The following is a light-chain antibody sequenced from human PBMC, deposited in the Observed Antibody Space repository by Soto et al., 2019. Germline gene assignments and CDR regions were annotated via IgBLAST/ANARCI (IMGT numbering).Light chain of an antibody. CDR3: QQYGSSPAT. CDR2: GAS. CDR1: XSVSSSY. J-gene: IGKJ4*01. V-gene: IGKV3-20*01. Sequence: EIVLTQSPGTLSLSPGERATLSCRAXXSVSSSYLAWYQQKPGQAPRLLIYGASSRATGIPDRFSGSGSGTDFTLTISRLEPEDFAVYYCQQYGSSPATFGGGTKVEIK.